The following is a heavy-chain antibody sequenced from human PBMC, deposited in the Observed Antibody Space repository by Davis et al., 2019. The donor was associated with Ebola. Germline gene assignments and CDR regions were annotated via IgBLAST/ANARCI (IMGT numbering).Heavy chain of an antibody. J-gene: IGHJ4*02. V-gene: IGHV3-23*01. CDR1: GGSISSSSYY. CDR2: ISGSGGST. D-gene: IGHD3-3*02. Sequence: PSETLSLTCTVSGGSISSSSYYWGWIRQPPGKGLEWVSAISGSGGSTYYADSVKGRFTISRDNSKKTLYLQMNSLRAEDTAVYYCAKDLFGFSANDYWGQGTLVTVSS. CDR3: AKDLFGFSANDY.